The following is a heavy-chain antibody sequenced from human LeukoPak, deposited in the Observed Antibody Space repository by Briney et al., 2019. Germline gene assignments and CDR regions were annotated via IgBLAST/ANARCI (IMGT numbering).Heavy chain of an antibody. CDR3: ARDSEFFAARPFW. Sequence: SVKVSCKASGGTFSSYAISWVRQAPGQGLELKGGIIPIFGTANYAQKFQGRVTITADESTSTAYMELSSLRSEDTAVYYCARDSEFFAARPFWWGQGTLVTVSS. D-gene: IGHD6-6*01. J-gene: IGHJ4*02. CDR1: GGTFSSYA. V-gene: IGHV1-69*01. CDR2: IIPIFGTA.